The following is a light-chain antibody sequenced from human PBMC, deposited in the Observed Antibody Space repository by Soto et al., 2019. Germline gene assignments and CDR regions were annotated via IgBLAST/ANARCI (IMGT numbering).Light chain of an antibody. CDR3: QQYNSYSQDT. J-gene: IGKJ2*01. CDR2: DAS. Sequence: DIQMTQSPSTLSASVGDRVTITCRASQSISSWLAWYQQKPGKAPKLLIYDASSLESGVPSRFSGSGSGTEFTLTISSLQPDDFATYYCQQYNSYSQDTSGQGTKLEIK. CDR1: QSISSW. V-gene: IGKV1-5*01.